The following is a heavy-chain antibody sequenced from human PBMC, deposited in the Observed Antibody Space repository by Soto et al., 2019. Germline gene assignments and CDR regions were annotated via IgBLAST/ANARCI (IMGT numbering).Heavy chain of an antibody. CDR2: MNPNSGNT. J-gene: IGHJ4*02. CDR3: ARGDDYDSSGYTS. V-gene: IGHV1-8*01. CDR1: GHTFTSYD. D-gene: IGHD3-22*01. Sequence: ASVKVSCKTSGHTFTSYDINWVRQATGQGLEWMGWMNPNSGNTGYAQNFQGRVAMTRNTSISTAYMELSSLRSEDTAVYYCARGDDYDSSGYTSWGQGTLVTVSS.